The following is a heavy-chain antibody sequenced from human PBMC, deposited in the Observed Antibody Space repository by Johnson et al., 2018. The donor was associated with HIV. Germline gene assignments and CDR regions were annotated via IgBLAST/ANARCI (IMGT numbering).Heavy chain of an antibody. CDR2: IRYDGSNK. CDR3: ARGGGTYLEPFDI. CDR1: GFTFSSYG. V-gene: IGHV3-30*02. J-gene: IGHJ3*02. D-gene: IGHD1-26*01. Sequence: QVQLVESGGGVVQPGGSLRLSCAASGFTFSSYGMHWVRQAPGKGLELVAFIRYDGSNKYYADSVKGRFTISRDNSKNTLYLQMNSLRAEDTAVYYCARGGGTYLEPFDIWGQGTMVTVSS.